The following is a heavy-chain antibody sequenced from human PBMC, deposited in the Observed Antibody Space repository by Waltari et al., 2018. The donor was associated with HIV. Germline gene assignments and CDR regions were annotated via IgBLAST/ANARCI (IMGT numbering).Heavy chain of an antibody. V-gene: IGHV3-20*04. CDR2: INWNGDST. J-gene: IGHJ1*01. CDR1: GSPFVAYG. D-gene: IGHD3-22*01. CDR3: ARGDYYDSSGYYPPYFQN. Sequence: EVQLVESGGGVVRPGGSLSLSCAASGSPFVAYGMSWVSQVPGKGLEWVSGINWNGDSTGYADSMKGRFTISRDNAKNSLYLQMKSLRVEDTALYYCARGDYYDSSGYYPPYFQNWGQGTLVTVSS.